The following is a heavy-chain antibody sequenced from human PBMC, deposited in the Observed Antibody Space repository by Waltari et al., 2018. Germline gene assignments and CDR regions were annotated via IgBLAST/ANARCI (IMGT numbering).Heavy chain of an antibody. CDR2: IWYEGSNK. D-gene: IGHD3-22*01. V-gene: IGHV3-33*01. CDR3: ARGPSSGRSGWYFDL. Sequence: QVQLVESGGGVVQPGRSLRLSCAASGFTFRNYGMHWVRQAPGKGLEWVAVIWYEGSNKYYVDFVKGRFTISRDNSKNTLYLQMNSLRAEDTAVYYCARGPSSGRSGWYFDLWGRGTLVTVSS. J-gene: IGHJ2*01. CDR1: GFTFRNYG.